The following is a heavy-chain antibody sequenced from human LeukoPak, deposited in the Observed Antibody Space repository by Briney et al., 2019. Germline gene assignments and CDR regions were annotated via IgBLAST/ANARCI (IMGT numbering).Heavy chain of an antibody. Sequence: ASVKVSCKASGYTFTGYYMHWVGQAPGQGLEWMGWINPNSGVTDYAQKFQGRVTMTRDTSISTAYMELSRLRSDDTAVYYCARAGYTAIDDYWGQGTLVTVSS. D-gene: IGHD5-18*01. CDR2: INPNSGVT. CDR1: GYTFTGYY. CDR3: ARAGYTAIDDY. V-gene: IGHV1-2*02. J-gene: IGHJ4*02.